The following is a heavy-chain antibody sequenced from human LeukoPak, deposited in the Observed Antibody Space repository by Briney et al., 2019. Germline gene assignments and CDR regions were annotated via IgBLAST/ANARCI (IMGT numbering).Heavy chain of an antibody. CDR2: ISYDGSNK. V-gene: IGHV3-30-3*01. Sequence: GGSLRLSCAASGFTFSSYAMHWVRQAPGKGLEWVAVISYDGSNKYYADSVKGRFTISRDNSKNTLYLQMNSLRAEDTAVYYCARDLYDYGDYGDYYYYGMDVWGQGTTVTVSS. D-gene: IGHD4-17*01. CDR1: GFTFSSYA. CDR3: ARDLYDYGDYGDYYYYGMDV. J-gene: IGHJ6*02.